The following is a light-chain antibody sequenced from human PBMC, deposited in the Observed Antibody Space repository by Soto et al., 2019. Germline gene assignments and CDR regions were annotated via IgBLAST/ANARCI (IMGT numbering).Light chain of an antibody. CDR1: QSISSW. V-gene: IGKV1-5*03. Sequence: DIQMTQSPSTLSASVGDRVTITCRASQSISSWLAWYRQKPGKAPKLLIYKASSSESGVPSRLSGSGSGTEFTLTISSLEPEDFAVYYCQQRSNWPTFGQGTRLEIK. J-gene: IGKJ5*01. CDR2: KAS. CDR3: QQRSNWPT.